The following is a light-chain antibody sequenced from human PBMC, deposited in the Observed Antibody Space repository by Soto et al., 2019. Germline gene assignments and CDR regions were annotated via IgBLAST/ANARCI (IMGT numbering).Light chain of an antibody. Sequence: QSALTQPASVSGSPGQLITISCSGTTSDVGDYDLFSWYQQHTAKAPKLLMYEGPQRPSGVSSRFSGSKSGNRAYLTIAGFQAEDEAGYYCYSYASSSYYVFGT. V-gene: IGLV2-23*01. CDR1: TSDVGDYDL. CDR2: EGP. J-gene: IGLJ1*01. CDR3: YSYASSSYYV.